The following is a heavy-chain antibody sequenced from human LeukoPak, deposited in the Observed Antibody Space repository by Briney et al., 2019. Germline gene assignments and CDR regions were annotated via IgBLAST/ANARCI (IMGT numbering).Heavy chain of an antibody. D-gene: IGHD3-3*01. CDR3: ARVVTIFGVVMTYGMVV. CDR1: GFTFSDYY. J-gene: IGHJ6*02. CDR2: ISSSGSTI. V-gene: IGHV3-11*01. Sequence: GGSLRLSCAASGFTFSDYYMSWIRQAPGKGLEWVSYISSSGSTIYYADSVKGRFTISRDNAKNSLYLQMNSLRAEDTAVYYCARVVTIFGVVMTYGMVVWGQGTTVTVSS.